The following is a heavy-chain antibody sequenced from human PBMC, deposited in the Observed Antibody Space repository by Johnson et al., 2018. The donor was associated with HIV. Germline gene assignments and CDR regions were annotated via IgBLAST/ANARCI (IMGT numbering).Heavy chain of an antibody. CDR1: GFTFSSYA. Sequence: VQLVESGGGLVQPGWSLRLSCAASGFTFSSYAMSWVRQAPGKGLEWVSAISGSGGSTYYADSVKGRFTISRDNSKNTLYLQMNSLRAEDTAVYYCARDKGIAAAATDDAFDIWGQGTMVTVSS. J-gene: IGHJ3*02. CDR2: ISGSGGST. V-gene: IGHV3-23*04. D-gene: IGHD6-13*01. CDR3: ARDKGIAAAATDDAFDI.